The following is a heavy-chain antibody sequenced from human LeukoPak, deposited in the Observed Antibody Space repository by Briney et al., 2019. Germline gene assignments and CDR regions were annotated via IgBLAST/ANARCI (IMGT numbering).Heavy chain of an antibody. J-gene: IGHJ4*02. Sequence: PAETLSLTCAVYGGSFSGYYWGWIRQPPGKGLEWIGEINHSGSTNYNPSLKSRVTISVDTSKNQFSLKLSSVTAADTAVYYCAIPAAAGTVYRYFDYWGQGTLVTVSS. CDR3: AIPAAAGTVYRYFDY. V-gene: IGHV4-34*01. CDR1: GGSFSGYY. D-gene: IGHD6-13*01. CDR2: INHSGST.